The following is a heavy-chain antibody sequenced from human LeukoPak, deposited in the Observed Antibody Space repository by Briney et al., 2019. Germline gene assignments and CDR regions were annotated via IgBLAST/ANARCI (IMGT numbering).Heavy chain of an antibody. Sequence: ASVKVSCEASGYTFTGYYMHWVRQAPGQGLEWMGWINPNSGGTNYAQKFQGRVTMTRDTSISTAYMELSRLRSDDTAVYYCARVSLRFLEWLDQYYFDYWGQGTLVTVSS. CDR1: GYTFTGYY. J-gene: IGHJ4*02. D-gene: IGHD3-3*01. V-gene: IGHV1-2*02. CDR2: INPNSGGT. CDR3: ARVSLRFLEWLDQYYFDY.